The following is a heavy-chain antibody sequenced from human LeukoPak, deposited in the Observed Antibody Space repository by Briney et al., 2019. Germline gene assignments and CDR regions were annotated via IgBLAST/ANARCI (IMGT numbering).Heavy chain of an antibody. V-gene: IGHV1-18*04. D-gene: IGHD3-9*01. CDR2: ISAYNGNT. CDR3: ARSGYDILTGYPLSFFDY. Sequence: ASVKVSCKASGYTFTSYGISWVRQAPGQGLEWMGWISAYNGNTNYAQKLQGRVTMTTDTSTSTAYMGLRSLRSDDTAVYYCARSGYDILTGYPLSFFDYWGQGTLVTVSS. J-gene: IGHJ4*02. CDR1: GYTFTSYG.